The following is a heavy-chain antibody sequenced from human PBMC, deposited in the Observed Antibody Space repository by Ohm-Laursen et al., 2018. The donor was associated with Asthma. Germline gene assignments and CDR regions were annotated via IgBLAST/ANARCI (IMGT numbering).Heavy chain of an antibody. CDR2: ISSDGSNK. Sequence: SLRLSCSASGFSFSSYGMHWVRQAPGKGLEWVAVISSDGSNKNYADSVKGRFTISRDKSMNTLYLQMNSLRPEDTAVYYCAKDFRKFDYWGQGTLVTVSS. V-gene: IGHV3-30*18. J-gene: IGHJ4*02. CDR3: AKDFRKFDY. CDR1: GFSFSSYG. D-gene: IGHD1-14*01.